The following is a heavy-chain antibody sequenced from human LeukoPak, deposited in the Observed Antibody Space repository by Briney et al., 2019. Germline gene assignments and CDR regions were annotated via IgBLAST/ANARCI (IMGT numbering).Heavy chain of an antibody. CDR1: GGSLRGYF. CDR2: INHSGNT. J-gene: IGHJ6*03. Sequence: TSETLSLTCAVYGGSLRGYFWSWIRQSPGKGLEWIGEINHSGNTNYNPSHKSRVSTTVDTSKNQFYLNVTSVTAADMAVYYCARENVYSGTYPFYMDVWGKGTTVTVSS. V-gene: IGHV4-34*01. CDR3: ARENVYSGTYPFYMDV. D-gene: IGHD1-26*01.